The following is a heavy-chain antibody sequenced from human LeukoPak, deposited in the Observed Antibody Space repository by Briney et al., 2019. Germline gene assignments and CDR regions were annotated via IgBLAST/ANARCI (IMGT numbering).Heavy chain of an antibody. D-gene: IGHD5-12*01. CDR2: INHSGST. CDR3: ARGRTRIVATITFLRSFDI. Sequence: SETLSLTCAVYGGSFSGYYWGWIRQPPGKGLEWIGEINHSGSTNYNPSLKSRVTISVDTSKNQFSLKLSSVTAADTAVYYCARGRTRIVATITFLRSFDIWGQGTMVTVSS. V-gene: IGHV4-34*01. J-gene: IGHJ3*02. CDR1: GGSFSGYY.